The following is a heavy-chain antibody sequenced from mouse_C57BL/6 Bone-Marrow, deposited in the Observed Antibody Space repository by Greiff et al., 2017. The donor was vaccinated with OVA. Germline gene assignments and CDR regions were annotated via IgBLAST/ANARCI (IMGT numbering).Heavy chain of an antibody. D-gene: IGHD1-1*01. V-gene: IGHV1-69*01. J-gene: IGHJ1*03. CDR3: ARDYYGSSPQYFDV. Sequence: QVQLQQPGAELVMPGASVKLSCKASGYTFTSYWMHWVKQRPGQGLEWIGEIDPSDSYTNYNQKFKGKSTLTVDKSSSTAYMKLSSLTSEDSAVYYCARDYYGSSPQYFDVWGTGTTVTVSS. CDR2: IDPSDSYT. CDR1: GYTFTSYW.